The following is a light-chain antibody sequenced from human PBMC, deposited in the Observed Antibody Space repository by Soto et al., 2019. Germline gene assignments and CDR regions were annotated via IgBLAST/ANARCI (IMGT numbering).Light chain of an antibody. J-gene: IGLJ1*01. V-gene: IGLV2-14*01. CDR3: SSYTSSRTRV. CDR2: DVS. Sequence: QSVLTQPASVSGSPGQSITISCTGTSSGVGGYNYVSWYQQHPGKAPKLMIYDVSNRPSGVSNRFSGSKSGNTASLTISGLQAEDEADYYCSSYTSSRTRVFGTGTKVTVL. CDR1: SSGVGGYNY.